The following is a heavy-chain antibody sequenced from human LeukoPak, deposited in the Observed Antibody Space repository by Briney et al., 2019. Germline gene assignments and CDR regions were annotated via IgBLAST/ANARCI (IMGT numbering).Heavy chain of an antibody. V-gene: IGHV1-18*01. J-gene: IGHJ4*02. CDR3: ARARPGYSGYDLDSPFDY. Sequence: GASVKVSCKASGYTFTSYGISWVRQAPGQGLEWMGWISAYNGNTNYAQKLQGRVTMTTDTSTSTAYMELRSLRSDDTAVYYCARARPGYSGYDLDSPFDYWGQGTLVTVSS. CDR2: ISAYNGNT. D-gene: IGHD5-12*01. CDR1: GYTFTSYG.